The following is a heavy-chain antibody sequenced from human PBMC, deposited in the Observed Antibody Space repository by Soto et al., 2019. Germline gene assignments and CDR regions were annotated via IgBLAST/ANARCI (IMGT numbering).Heavy chain of an antibody. CDR2: TYHTGTA. J-gene: IGHJ4*02. Sequence: QLQLQESGSRLVRPSQTLSLTCAVSGGSISSGGYSWTWIRQPPGKGLEWVGHTYHTGTAYYRPSLKSRVTISVDTSKNQFSLKLTSATAADTAVYYCARDRRSYYSDGGGLDFWGQGTLVTVSS. CDR1: GGSISSGGYS. CDR3: ARDRRSYYSDGGGLDF. V-gene: IGHV4-30-2*01. D-gene: IGHD3-22*01.